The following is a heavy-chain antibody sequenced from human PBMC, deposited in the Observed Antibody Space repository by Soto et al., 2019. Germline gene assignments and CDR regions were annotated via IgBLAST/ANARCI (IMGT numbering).Heavy chain of an antibody. CDR1: GFTFSDHY. CDR3: ATKSGEIFGGVRGWDV. D-gene: IGHD3-3*01. CDR2: TRNKANSYTT. Sequence: EVQLVESGGGLVQPGGSLRLSCAASGFTFSDHYMDWVLQAPGKGLEWVGRTRNKANSYTTEYAASVKGRFTISRDDSKNTLYLQMNSLKTEDTAVYYCATKSGEIFGGVRGWDVWGKGTTVTVSS. J-gene: IGHJ6*04. V-gene: IGHV3-72*01.